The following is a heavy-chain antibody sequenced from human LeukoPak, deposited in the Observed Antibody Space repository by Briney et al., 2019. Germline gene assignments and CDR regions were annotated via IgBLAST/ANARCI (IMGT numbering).Heavy chain of an antibody. CDR1: GGSISSYY. J-gene: IGHJ4*02. D-gene: IGHD6-19*01. Sequence: SETLSLTCTVSGGSISSYYWSWIRQPPGKGLEWIGYIYYSGSTNYNPSLKSRVTISVDTSKNQFSLKLSPVTAADTAVYYCARGGYSSGWYTDYYFDYWGQGTLVTVSS. CDR3: ARGGYSSGWYTDYYFDY. V-gene: IGHV4-59*01. CDR2: IYYSGST.